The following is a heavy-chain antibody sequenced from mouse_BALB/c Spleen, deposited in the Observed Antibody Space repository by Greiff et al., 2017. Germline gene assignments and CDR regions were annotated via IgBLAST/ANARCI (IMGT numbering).Heavy chain of an antibody. J-gene: IGHJ3*01. D-gene: IGHD1-1*01. V-gene: IGHV5-4*02. CDR1: GFTFSDYY. Sequence: DVKLVESGGGLVKPGGSLKLSCAASGFTFSDYYMYWVRQTPEKRLEWVATISDGGSYTYYPDSVKGRFTISRDNAKNNLYLQMSSLKSEDTAMYYCARDDYGSSYVEAYWGQGTLVTVSA. CDR3: ARDDYGSSYVEAY. CDR2: ISDGGSYT.